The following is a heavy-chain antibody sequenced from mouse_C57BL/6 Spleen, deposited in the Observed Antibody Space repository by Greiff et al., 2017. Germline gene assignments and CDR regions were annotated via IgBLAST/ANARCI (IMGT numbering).Heavy chain of an antibody. V-gene: IGHV1-59*01. CDR2: IDPSDSYT. Sequence: VQLQQPGAELVRLGTSVKLSCKASGYTFTSYWMHWVKQRPGQGLEWIGVIDPSDSYTNYNQKFKGKATLTVDTSSSTAYMQLSSLTSEDSAVYYCARGGDAMDYWGQGTSVTVSS. CDR1: GYTFTSYW. J-gene: IGHJ4*01. CDR3: ARGGDAMDY.